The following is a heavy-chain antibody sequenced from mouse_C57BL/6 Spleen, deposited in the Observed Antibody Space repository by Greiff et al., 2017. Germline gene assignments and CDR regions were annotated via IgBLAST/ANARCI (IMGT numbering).Heavy chain of an antibody. D-gene: IGHD2-3*01. Sequence: QVQLQQSGAELVRPGTSVKVSCKASGYAFTNYLIEWVKQRPGQGLEWIGVINPGSGGTNYNEKFKGKATLTADKSSSTAYMQLSSLTSEDSAVYFCAREGGYYPFAYWGQGTLVTVSA. J-gene: IGHJ3*01. CDR3: AREGGYYPFAY. CDR1: GYAFTNYL. CDR2: INPGSGGT. V-gene: IGHV1-54*01.